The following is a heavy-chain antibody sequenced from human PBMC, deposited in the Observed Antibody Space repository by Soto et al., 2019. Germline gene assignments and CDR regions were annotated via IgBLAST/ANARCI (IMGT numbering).Heavy chain of an antibody. V-gene: IGHV3-23*01. J-gene: IGHJ4*02. CDR2: ISGSGGST. CDR1: GFTFSSYA. D-gene: IGHD6-13*01. Sequence: GGSLRLSCAASGFTFSSYAMSWVCQAPGKGLEWVSDISGSGGSTYNADSVKGRFTISRDNSKNTLYLQMNSLRAEDTAVYYCAKCSSSSWRFYFDYWGQGTLVTVSS. CDR3: AKCSSSSWRFYFDY.